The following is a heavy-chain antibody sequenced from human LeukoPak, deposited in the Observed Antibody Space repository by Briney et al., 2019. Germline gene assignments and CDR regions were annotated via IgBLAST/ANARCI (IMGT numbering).Heavy chain of an antibody. Sequence: GGSLRLSCAASGFTFSSYAMSWVRQAPGKGLEGVSGISGSGGSTYYADSVKGGFTISRDNYKNTLYLQMNSLRAEDTAVYYCAKDSPYYYDSSGYSDYWGQGTLVTVSS. CDR1: GFTFSSYA. CDR3: AKDSPYYYDSSGYSDY. J-gene: IGHJ4*02. D-gene: IGHD3-22*01. CDR2: ISGSGGST. V-gene: IGHV3-23*01.